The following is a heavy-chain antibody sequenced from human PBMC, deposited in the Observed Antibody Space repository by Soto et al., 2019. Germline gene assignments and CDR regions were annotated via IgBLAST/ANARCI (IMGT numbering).Heavy chain of an antibody. CDR1: GYTFTSHA. CDR2: INAGNGDT. D-gene: IGHD2-2*02. CDR3: ARDGHPAAIWFSDV. J-gene: IGHJ6*02. V-gene: IGHV1-3*01. Sequence: QVQLVQSGAEVKNPGASVKVSCKASGYTFTSHAIHWVRQAPGQRLEWMAWINAGNGDTRYSQKFQGRVTITSDTSASTAYMELSSLRSEDSAIYYCARDGHPAAIWFSDVWGQGTTVTVSS.